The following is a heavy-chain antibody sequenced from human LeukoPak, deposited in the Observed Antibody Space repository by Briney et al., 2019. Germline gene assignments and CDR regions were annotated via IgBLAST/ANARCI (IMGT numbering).Heavy chain of an antibody. D-gene: IGHD2-15*01. J-gene: IGHJ1*01. CDR2: IYYSGNT. CDR1: GGSISTYY. Sequence: PSETLSLTCTVSGGSISTYYWSWIRQPPGKGRGGIGYIYYSGNTDYNPSLKSRVTISVDTSKNQVSLKLSSVTAADTAVYYCARRERSGSPFQDWGRGTLVTVSS. CDR3: ARRERSGSPFQD. V-gene: IGHV4-59*08.